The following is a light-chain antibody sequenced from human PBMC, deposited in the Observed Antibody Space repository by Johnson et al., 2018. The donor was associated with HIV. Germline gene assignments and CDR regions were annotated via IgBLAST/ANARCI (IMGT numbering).Light chain of an antibody. CDR2: ENN. CDR1: SSDMRNYA. J-gene: IGLJ1*01. V-gene: IGLV1-51*02. Sequence: QSVLTQPPSVSAAPGQKVTISCSGSSSDMRNYAVSWYQQLPGTAPKLLIYENNKRPSGIPDRFSASKSGTSATLVITGLQTGDEADYYCGAWYSSLSAHFVFGTGTKVTVL. CDR3: GAWYSSLSAHFV.